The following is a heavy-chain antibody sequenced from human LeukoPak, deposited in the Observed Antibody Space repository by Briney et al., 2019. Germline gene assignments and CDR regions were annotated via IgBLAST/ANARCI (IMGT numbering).Heavy chain of an antibody. CDR1: GFTLSNYD. CDR2: ISTSSRYI. V-gene: IGHV3-21*01. D-gene: IGHD2-2*01. Sequence: GGSLRLSCAASGFTLSNYDMDWVRQAPGKGLEWVSSISTSSRYIYYKDSVRGRFTISRDDAKNSLYLEMNSLRAEDTAVYYCARADCSSSTCYLRRSWFDPWGQGTLVTVSS. CDR3: ARADCSSSTCYLRRSWFDP. J-gene: IGHJ5*02.